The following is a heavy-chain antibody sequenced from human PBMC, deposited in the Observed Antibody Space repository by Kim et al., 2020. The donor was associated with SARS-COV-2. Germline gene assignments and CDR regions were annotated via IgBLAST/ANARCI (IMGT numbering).Heavy chain of an antibody. D-gene: IGHD2-2*02. CDR1: GFTFSNAW. J-gene: IGHJ5*02. V-gene: IGHV3-15*01. CDR3: TTIPRVVPHGPSFDIVVVPAAIPGSFDP. CDR2: IKSKTDGGTT. Sequence: GGSLRLSCAASGFTFSNAWMSWVRQAPGKGLEWVGRIKSKTDGGTTDYAAPVKGRFTISRDDSKNTLYLQMNSLKTEDTAVYYCTTIPRVVPHGPSFDIVVVPAAIPGSFDPWGQGTLVTVSS.